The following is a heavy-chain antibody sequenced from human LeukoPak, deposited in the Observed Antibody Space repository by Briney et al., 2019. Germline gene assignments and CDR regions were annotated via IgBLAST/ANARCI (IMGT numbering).Heavy chain of an antibody. CDR1: GGSFSGYY. Sequence: SETLSLTCAVYGGSFSGYYWSWIRQPPGKGLEWIGEINHSGSTNYNPSLKSRVTMSVDTSKNQFSLKLSSVTAADTAVYYCARESYDSSGYYCYWGQGTLVTVSS. J-gene: IGHJ4*02. V-gene: IGHV4-34*01. D-gene: IGHD3-22*01. CDR2: INHSGST. CDR3: ARESYDSSGYYCY.